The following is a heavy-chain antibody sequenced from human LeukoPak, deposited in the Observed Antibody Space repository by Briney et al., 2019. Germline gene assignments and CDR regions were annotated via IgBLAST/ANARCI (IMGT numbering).Heavy chain of an antibody. J-gene: IGHJ4*02. CDR2: ISSSSSYI. D-gene: IGHD4-17*01. V-gene: IGHV3-21*01. Sequence: GGSLRLSCVASGFTFSSYWMNWVRQAPGKGLEWVSSISSSSSYIYYADSVKGRFTISRDNAKNSLYLQMNSLRAEDTAVYYCAREAPVTTTPFDYWGQGTLVTVSS. CDR1: GFTFSSYW. CDR3: AREAPVTTTPFDY.